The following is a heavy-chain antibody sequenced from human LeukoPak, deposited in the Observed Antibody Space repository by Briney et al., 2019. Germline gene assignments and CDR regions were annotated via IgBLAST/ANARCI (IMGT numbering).Heavy chain of an antibody. V-gene: IGHV3-11*04. Sequence: GGSLRLSCAASGFTLSDYYMSWISPAPGKGLGWVSYIRSSGSTIYYADSVKGRFTISRDNAKNSLYLQMNSLRAEDTAVYYCARAQPRWFGESTYYFDYWGQGTLVTVSS. CDR3: ARAQPRWFGESTYYFDY. D-gene: IGHD3-10*01. CDR1: GFTLSDYY. CDR2: IRSSGSTI. J-gene: IGHJ4*02.